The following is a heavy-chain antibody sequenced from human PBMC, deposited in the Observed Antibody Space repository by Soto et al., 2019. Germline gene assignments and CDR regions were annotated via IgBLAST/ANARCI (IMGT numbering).Heavy chain of an antibody. CDR3: AREKTNPIVATIGYYYYGMDV. CDR1: GFTFSSYA. J-gene: IGHJ6*02. V-gene: IGHV3-30-3*01. D-gene: IGHD5-12*01. Sequence: GGSLRLSCAASGFTFSSYAMHWVRQAPGKGLEWVAVISYDGSNKYYADSVKGRFTISRDNSKNTLYLQMNSLRAEDTAVYYCAREKTNPIVATIGYYYYGMDVWGQGTTVTVSS. CDR2: ISYDGSNK.